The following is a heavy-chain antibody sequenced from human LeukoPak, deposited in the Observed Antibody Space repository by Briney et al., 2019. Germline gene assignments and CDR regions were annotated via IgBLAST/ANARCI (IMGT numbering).Heavy chain of an antibody. CDR2: ISYDGSNK. J-gene: IGHJ4*02. D-gene: IGHD2-8*02. CDR3: AKGTD. CDR1: GFTFSSYA. V-gene: IGHV3-30-3*01. Sequence: GGSLRLSCAASGFTFSSYAMHWVRQAPGKGLEWVAVISYDGSNKYYADSVKGRFTISRDNSKNTLYLQMNSLRAEDTAVYYCAKGTDWGQGTLVTVSS.